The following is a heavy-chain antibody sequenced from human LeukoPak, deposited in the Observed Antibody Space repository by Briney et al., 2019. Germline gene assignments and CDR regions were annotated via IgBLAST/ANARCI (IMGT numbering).Heavy chain of an antibody. CDR1: GFTFNNYA. CDR2: VTGSGGNT. V-gene: IGHV3-23*01. CDR3: ASSTVTNLLINWFDP. J-gene: IGHJ5*02. D-gene: IGHD4-11*01. Sequence: GGSLRLSCAASGFTFNNYAMSWVRQAPGKGLEWVSAVTGSGGNTYYADSVKGRFTISRDNSKNTLYLQMNSLRAEDTAVYYCASSTVTNLLINWFDPWGQGTLVTVSS.